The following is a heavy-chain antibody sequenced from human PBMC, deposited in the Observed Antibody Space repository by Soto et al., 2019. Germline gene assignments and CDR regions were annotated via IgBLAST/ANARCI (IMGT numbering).Heavy chain of an antibody. CDR2: IKSKTDGGTT. J-gene: IGHJ3*02. CDR1: GFTFSNAW. CDR3: TTAPTRIAVAGTHDAFDI. Sequence: GESLKISCAASGFTFSNAWMSWVRQAPGKGLEWVGRIKSKTDGGTTDYAAPVKGRFTISRDDSKNTLYLQMNSLKTEDTAVYYCTTAPTRIAVAGTHDAFDIWGQGTMVTVSS. D-gene: IGHD6-19*01. V-gene: IGHV3-15*01.